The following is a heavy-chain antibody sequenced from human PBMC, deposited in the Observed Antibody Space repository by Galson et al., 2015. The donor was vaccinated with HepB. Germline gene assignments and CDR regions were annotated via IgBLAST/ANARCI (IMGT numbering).Heavy chain of an antibody. D-gene: IGHD3-22*01. CDR2: ISAYNGNT. V-gene: IGHV1-18*01. Sequence: SVKVSCKASGYTFASYGISWVRQAPGQGLEWMGWISAYNGNTNYAQKLQGRVTMTTDTSTSTAYMELRSLRSDDTAVYYCAAQSFPNYYDRFLFAFDIWGQGTMVTVSS. J-gene: IGHJ3*02. CDR3: AAQSFPNYYDRFLFAFDI. CDR1: GYTFASYG.